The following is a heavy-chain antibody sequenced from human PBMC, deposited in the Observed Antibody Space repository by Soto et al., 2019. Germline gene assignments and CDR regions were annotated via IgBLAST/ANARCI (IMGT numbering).Heavy chain of an antibody. D-gene: IGHD3-10*01. CDR2: IYYSGST. J-gene: IGHJ5*02. V-gene: IGHV4-61*01. CDR3: ARDVISGSSTRFDP. CDR1: GGSVSSGSYY. Sequence: PSETLSLTCTVSGGSVSSGSYYWSWIRQPPGKGLEWIGYIYYSGSTNYNPSLKSRVTISVDTSKNQFSLKLSSVTGADTAVYYCARDVISGSSTRFDPWGQGTLVTVSS.